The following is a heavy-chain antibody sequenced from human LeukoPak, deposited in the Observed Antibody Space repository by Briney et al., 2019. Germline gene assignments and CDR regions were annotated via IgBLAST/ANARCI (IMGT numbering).Heavy chain of an antibody. Sequence: PGDSLRLSCTASGFTFNNYAMTWVRQAPGKGLEWVSAISASGGSTYYADSVKGRFTISRDNSKNTLYLQMNSLRAEDTAVYYCAKYPTTVTTNWFDPWGQGTLVTVSS. D-gene: IGHD4-17*01. CDR1: GFTFNNYA. CDR2: ISASGGST. CDR3: AKYPTTVTTNWFDP. V-gene: IGHV3-23*01. J-gene: IGHJ5*02.